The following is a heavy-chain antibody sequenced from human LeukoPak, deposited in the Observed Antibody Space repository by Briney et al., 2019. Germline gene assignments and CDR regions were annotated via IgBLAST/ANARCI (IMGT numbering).Heavy chain of an antibody. CDR2: ISSNGGST. J-gene: IGHJ6*02. V-gene: IGHV3-64*01. Sequence: GGSLRLSCAASGFTISSYAMHWVRQTPGKGLEYVSAISSNGGSTYYANSVKGRFTISRDNSKNTLYLQMGSLRAEDMAVYYCARDLGSSWYYYYYGMDVWGQGTTVTVSS. D-gene: IGHD6-13*01. CDR1: GFTISSYA. CDR3: ARDLGSSWYYYYYGMDV.